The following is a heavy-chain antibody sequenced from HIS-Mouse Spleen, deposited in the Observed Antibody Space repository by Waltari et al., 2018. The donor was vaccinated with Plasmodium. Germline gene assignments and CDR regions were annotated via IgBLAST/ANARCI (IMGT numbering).Heavy chain of an antibody. CDR2: IYSGGST. J-gene: IGHJ3*02. CDR3: ARGMKSSSSAFDI. CDR1: GFTVGRNY. V-gene: IGHV3-53*01. D-gene: IGHD6-6*01. Sequence: EVQLVESGGGLIQPGGSLRLSCAASGFTVGRNYMSWVRQAPGKGLEWVSVIYSGGSTYYADSVKGRFTISRDNSKNTLYLQMNSLRAEDTAVYYCARGMKSSSSAFDIWGQGTMVTVSS.